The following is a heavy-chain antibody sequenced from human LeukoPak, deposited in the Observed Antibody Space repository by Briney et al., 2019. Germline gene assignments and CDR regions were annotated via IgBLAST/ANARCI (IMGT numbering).Heavy chain of an antibody. D-gene: IGHD2-15*01. CDR2: IRHDGNAK. Sequence: GGSLRLSCAASGFAFSDFWMSCVRQAPGKGLEWVANIRHDGNAKNYVPSVRGRFTISRDNAKNSLYLQMNSLTVEDTAVYYCATSHDSAGNDWGQGTLVTVSS. CDR1: GFAFSDFW. CDR3: ATSHDSAGND. V-gene: IGHV3-7*01. J-gene: IGHJ4*02.